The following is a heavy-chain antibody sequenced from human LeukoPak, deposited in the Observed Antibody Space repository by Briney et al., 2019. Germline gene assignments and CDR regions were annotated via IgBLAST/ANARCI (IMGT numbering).Heavy chain of an antibody. CDR1: GGTFSSYA. CDR3: ARGRYDFWSGYPKRNGTFDP. V-gene: IGHV1-69*01. Sequence: SVKVSCKASGGTFSSYAISWVRQAPGQGLEWMGGIIPIFGTANYAKKFQSRVTITADESTSTAYMELSSLGSEDNAVHYCARGRYDFWSGYPKRNGTFDPWGQGTLVTVSS. CDR2: IIPIFGTA. J-gene: IGHJ5*02. D-gene: IGHD3-3*01.